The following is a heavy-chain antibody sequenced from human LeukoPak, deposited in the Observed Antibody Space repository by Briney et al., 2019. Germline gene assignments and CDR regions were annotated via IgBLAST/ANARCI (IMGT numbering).Heavy chain of an antibody. CDR3: AISYSGSFLY. CDR2: VYHGGNT. D-gene: IGHD1-26*01. V-gene: IGHV4-38-2*02. CDR1: GYSISNGYY. Sequence: PSETLSLTCTVSGYSISNGYYWGWIRQPPGKGLEFIGSVYHGGNTYYKASLKSRVTISLDTSKNQFSLRLSSVTAADTAVYYCAISYSGSFLYWGQGSLVTVSS. J-gene: IGHJ1*01.